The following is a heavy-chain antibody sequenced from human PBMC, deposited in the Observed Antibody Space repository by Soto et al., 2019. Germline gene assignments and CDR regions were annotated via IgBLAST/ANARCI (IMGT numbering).Heavy chain of an antibody. CDR2: VSGTGTRT. V-gene: IGHV3-23*01. J-gene: IGHJ3*02. Sequence: GGSLRLSCAASGFTFSSYTMSWVRQAPGKGLEWVSGVSGTGTRTYYADSVKGRFTISRDNSESTLSLQMNSLRAEDTAVYYCAKEPYYYDSSGSGDAFDIWGQGTMVTVSS. D-gene: IGHD3-22*01. CDR1: GFTFSSYT. CDR3: AKEPYYYDSSGSGDAFDI.